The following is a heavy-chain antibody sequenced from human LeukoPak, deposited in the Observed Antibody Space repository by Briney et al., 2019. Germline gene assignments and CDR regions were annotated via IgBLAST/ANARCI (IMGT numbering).Heavy chain of an antibody. Sequence: ASVKVSCKASGYTFSSYDITWVRQAPGQGLEWMGWISAYNGNTNYAQKLQGRVTMTTDTSTNTAYMELRSLRSDDTAVYYCARDEGGEWFDPWGQGTLVTVSS. CDR2: ISAYNGNT. D-gene: IGHD2-21*01. J-gene: IGHJ5*02. CDR1: GYTFSSYD. V-gene: IGHV1-18*01. CDR3: ARDEGGEWFDP.